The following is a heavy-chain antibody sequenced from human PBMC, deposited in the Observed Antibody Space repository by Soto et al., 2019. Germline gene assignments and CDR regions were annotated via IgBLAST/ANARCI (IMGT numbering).Heavy chain of an antibody. V-gene: IGHV3-23*01. CDR3: AKAHSSGYYFDY. CDR1: GFTFSSYA. D-gene: IGHD3-22*01. J-gene: IGHJ4*02. Sequence: PGGSLRLSCAASGFTFSSYAMSWVRQAPGKGLEWVSAISGSGGSTYYADSVKGRFTISRDNSKNTLYLQMNSLRAEDTAVYSGAKAHSSGYYFDYWGQGTLVTVSS. CDR2: ISGSGGST.